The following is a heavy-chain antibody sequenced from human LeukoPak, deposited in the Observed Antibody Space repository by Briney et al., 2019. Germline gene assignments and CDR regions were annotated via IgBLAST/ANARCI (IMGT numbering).Heavy chain of an antibody. CDR1: GYTFTGYY. D-gene: IGHD2-2*02. Sequence: SCKASGYTFTGYYMHWIRQPAGKGLEWIGRIYTSGSTNYNPSLKSRVTISVDTSKNQFSLKLSSVTAADTAVYYCARYCSSTSCYIGIDYWGQGTLVTVSS. V-gene: IGHV4-4*07. J-gene: IGHJ4*02. CDR2: IYTSGST. CDR3: ARYCSSTSCYIGIDY.